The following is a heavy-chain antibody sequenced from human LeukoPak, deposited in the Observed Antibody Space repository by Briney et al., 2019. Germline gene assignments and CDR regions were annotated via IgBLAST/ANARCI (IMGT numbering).Heavy chain of an antibody. D-gene: IGHD4-17*01. CDR2: ISSSSTTI. CDR3: ASRSGSDYGDYGEY. V-gene: IGHV3-48*01. J-gene: IGHJ4*02. CDR1: GFTFSNYN. Sequence: GGSLRLSCAASGFTFSNYNMNWVRQAPGKGLEWVSYISSSSTTIYYADSAKGRFTISRDNAKNSLYLQMNSLRAEDTAVYYCASRSGSDYGDYGEYWGQGTLVTVSS.